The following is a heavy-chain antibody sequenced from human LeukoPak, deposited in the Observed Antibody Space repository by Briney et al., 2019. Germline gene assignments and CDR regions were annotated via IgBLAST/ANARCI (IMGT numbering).Heavy chain of an antibody. CDR3: ARDLPYGPSRKAINWFDP. CDR2: ISSSGSTI. D-gene: IGHD4-17*01. CDR1: GFTFSDYY. V-gene: IGHV3-11*01. Sequence: PGGSLRLSCAASGFTFSDYYMSWIRQAPGKGLEWVSYISSSGSTIYYADSVKGRFTISRDNAKNSLYLQMNSLRAEDTAVYYCARDLPYGPSRKAINWFDPWGQGTLVTVSS. J-gene: IGHJ5*02.